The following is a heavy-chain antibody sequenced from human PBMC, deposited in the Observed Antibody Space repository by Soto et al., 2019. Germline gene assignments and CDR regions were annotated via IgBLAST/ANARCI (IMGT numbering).Heavy chain of an antibody. J-gene: IGHJ4*02. CDR3: AKDGGSVCSGGTCYFQAPDY. CDR1: GFTFSSYA. V-gene: IGHV3-23*01. Sequence: PGGSLRLSCAASGFTFSSYAMSWVRQAPGKGLEWVSGIDGSGRNTYYADSVKGRFTISRDNSKSTLSVQMDSLRVEDTALYYCAKDGGSVCSGGTCYFQAPDYWGQGTLVTVSS. D-gene: IGHD2-8*02. CDR2: IDGSGRNT.